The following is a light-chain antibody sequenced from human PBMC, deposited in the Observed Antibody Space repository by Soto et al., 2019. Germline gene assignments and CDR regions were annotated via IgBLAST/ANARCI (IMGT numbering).Light chain of an antibody. CDR2: AAD. Sequence: EIVLTQSPGTLSLSPGERAALCCRASQSVSGNSLAWYQQKPGQAPRLLIYAADHRAPDIPDRFSGSASATDFTLAISRLEPEDFGLYYCRQYGDSPQTFGPGTKVEI. V-gene: IGKV3-20*01. CDR3: RQYGDSPQT. J-gene: IGKJ3*01. CDR1: QSVSGNS.